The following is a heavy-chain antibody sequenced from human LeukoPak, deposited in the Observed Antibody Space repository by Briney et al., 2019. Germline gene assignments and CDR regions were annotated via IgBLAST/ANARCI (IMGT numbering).Heavy chain of an antibody. D-gene: IGHD3-3*01. CDR1: GFTFSDYY. V-gene: IGHV3-11*04. J-gene: IGHJ5*02. CDR3: ARDVAVLRFLEWLNSFDP. Sequence: PGGSLRLSCAASGFTFSDYYMSWIRQAPGKGLEWVSYISSSGSTIYYADSVKGRFTISRDNAKNSPYLQMNSLRAEDTAVYYCARDVAVLRFLEWLNSFDPWGQGTLVTVSS. CDR2: ISSSGSTI.